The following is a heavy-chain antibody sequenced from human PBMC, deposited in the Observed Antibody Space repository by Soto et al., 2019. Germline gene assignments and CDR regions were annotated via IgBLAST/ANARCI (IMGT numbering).Heavy chain of an antibody. V-gene: IGHV3-23*01. D-gene: IGHD6-13*01. CDR1: GFTFSSFA. Sequence: EVPLLESGGGLVQPGGSLRLSCAASGFTFSSFAMSWVRQAPGKGLEWVSTMSGSGGSTCYADSVKGRFTISRDNSKNTLCLQMNSLRDEDTAVYYCAKEKVSEIGAADRWGQGTLVTVS. CDR3: AKEKVSEIGAADR. J-gene: IGHJ4*02. CDR2: MSGSGGST.